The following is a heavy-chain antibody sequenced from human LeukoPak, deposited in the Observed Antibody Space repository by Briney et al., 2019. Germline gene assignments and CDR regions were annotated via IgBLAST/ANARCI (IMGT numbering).Heavy chain of an antibody. D-gene: IGHD3-22*01. J-gene: IGHJ3*02. CDR3: ARSYDTSGYFHAFDI. V-gene: IGHV4-59*01. Sequence: SETLSLTCTVSRGSISNYYWSWIRQSPGKGLEWIGYISYSGGTNYNPSLKSRVTISLDTSKNQFSLKVTSVTAADTAFYYCARSYDTSGYFHAFDIWGQGTMITVSS. CDR1: RGSISNYY. CDR2: ISYSGGT.